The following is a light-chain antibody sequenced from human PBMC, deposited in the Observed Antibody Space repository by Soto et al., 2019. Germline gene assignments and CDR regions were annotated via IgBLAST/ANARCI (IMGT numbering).Light chain of an antibody. Sequence: EIPLTQSPGTLSLSPGESATLLCRASQLVSSRSLAWYQQKPGQAPRLLIYGASNRATGIPGRFSASGSGTDFTLTITPLEPEDSAVYFCQQYGNSPITFGQGTRLEI. CDR1: QLVSSRS. CDR3: QQYGNSPIT. J-gene: IGKJ5*01. V-gene: IGKV3-20*01. CDR2: GAS.